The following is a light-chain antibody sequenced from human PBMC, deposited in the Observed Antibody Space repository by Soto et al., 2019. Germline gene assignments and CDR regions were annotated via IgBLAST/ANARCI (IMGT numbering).Light chain of an antibody. CDR2: ATS. CDR1: QGVGSW. CDR3: QQTHSLPLT. J-gene: IGKJ2*01. Sequence: IQMTQYPSSVSASVGDRVTMTCRASQGVGSWLAWYQQKPGKAPNLLIYATSSLQSGVPSRFSGSGSGTDFTLTISSLQPEDFATYYCQQTHSLPLTFGQGTKVDIK. V-gene: IGKV1-12*01.